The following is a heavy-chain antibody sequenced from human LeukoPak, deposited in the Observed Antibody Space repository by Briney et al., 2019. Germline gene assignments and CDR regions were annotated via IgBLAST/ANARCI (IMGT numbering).Heavy chain of an antibody. Sequence: SSETLSLTCAVYGGSFSGYYWSWIRQPPGKGLEWIGEINHSGSTNYNPSLKSRVTISVDTSKNQFSLKLRSVTAADTAVYYCASPAGGSGTPRDYWGQGTLVTVSS. CDR2: INHSGST. D-gene: IGHD3-10*01. CDR1: GGSFSGYY. CDR3: ASPAGGSGTPRDY. V-gene: IGHV4-34*01. J-gene: IGHJ4*02.